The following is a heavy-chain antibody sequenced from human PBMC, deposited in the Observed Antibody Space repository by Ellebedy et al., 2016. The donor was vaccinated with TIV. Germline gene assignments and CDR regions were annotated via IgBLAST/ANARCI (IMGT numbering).Heavy chain of an antibody. V-gene: IGHV3-11*01. CDR2: ISSGGTTI. D-gene: IGHD2-15*01. Sequence: GESLKISXAASGFSFSDSYMSWIRQAPGQGLEWVSYISSGGTTIHYADSVRGRFTISRDNAKNSLYLQMNSLRAEDTAVYYCAKVVKGSLDPWGQGTLVTVSS. J-gene: IGHJ5*02. CDR1: GFSFSDSY. CDR3: AKVVKGSLDP.